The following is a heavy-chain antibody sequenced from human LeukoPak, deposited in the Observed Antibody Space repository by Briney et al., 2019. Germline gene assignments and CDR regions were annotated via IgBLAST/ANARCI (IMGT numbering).Heavy chain of an antibody. D-gene: IGHD6-19*01. Sequence: GGSLKLSCAASGLNFTNYGMTWVRQAPGKGLEWVSSISGSGSDTYYPDSVKGRFTISRDNSKNTLYVQMVSLRAEDTAIYYCAGSSGWWAHDYWGQGTLVTVSS. CDR3: AGSSGWWAHDY. V-gene: IGHV3-23*01. CDR2: ISGSGSDT. J-gene: IGHJ4*02. CDR1: GLNFTNYG.